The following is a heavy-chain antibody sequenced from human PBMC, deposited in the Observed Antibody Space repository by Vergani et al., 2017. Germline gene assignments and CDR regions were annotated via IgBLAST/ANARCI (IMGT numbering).Heavy chain of an antibody. Sequence: QVGLQESGPGLVKPWETLSLTCSVSGGSMSGYYWSWIRQPPGKELEWIGYMYHSGSTNYNPSLETRVTISGDTSKNQFSLKLNSVTAADTAVYYCGRVADFYGLGTRLLDLWGQGILVTVSS. CDR1: GGSMSGYY. D-gene: IGHD3-10*01. CDR2: MYHSGST. J-gene: IGHJ5*02. CDR3: GRVADFYGLGTRLLDL. V-gene: IGHV4-59*01.